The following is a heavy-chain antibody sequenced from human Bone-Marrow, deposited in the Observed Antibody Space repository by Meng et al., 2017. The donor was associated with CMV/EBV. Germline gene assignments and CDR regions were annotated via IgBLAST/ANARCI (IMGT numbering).Heavy chain of an antibody. V-gene: IGHV4-34*01. CDR3: ARDPRKTYLYYYGVDV. J-gene: IGHJ6*02. CDR1: GASFSDFY. CDR2: ITHSGIT. Sequence: SETLSLTCEVSGASFSDFYWSWIRQSTGMGLEWNGEITHSGITRYNPSLKGRVTISIDTSKKQFFLNLTSVTAADTARYYCARDPRKTYLYYYGVDVWGQGTTVTVSS.